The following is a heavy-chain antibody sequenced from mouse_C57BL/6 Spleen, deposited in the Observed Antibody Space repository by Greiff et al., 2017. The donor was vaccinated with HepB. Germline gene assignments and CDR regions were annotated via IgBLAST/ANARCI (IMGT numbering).Heavy chain of an antibody. CDR1: GYTFTGYW. V-gene: IGHV1-9*01. CDR2: ILPGSGST. D-gene: IGHD2-5*01. CDR3: ARSYSNYPYYAMDY. Sequence: QVQLQQSGAELMKPGASVKLSCKATGYTFTGYWIEWVKQRPGHGLEWIGEILPGSGSTNYNEKFKGKATFTADTYSNTAYMQLSSLTTEDSAIYYCARSYSNYPYYAMDYWGQGTSVTVSS. J-gene: IGHJ4*01.